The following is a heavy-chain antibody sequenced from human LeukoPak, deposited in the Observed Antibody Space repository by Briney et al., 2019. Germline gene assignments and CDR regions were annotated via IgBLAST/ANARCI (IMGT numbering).Heavy chain of an antibody. CDR1: GYTFTTYW. J-gene: IGHJ4*02. D-gene: IGHD1-26*01. CDR3: TRQEGSGSYYSY. Sequence: GESLKISCKGSGYTFTTYWIAWVRQMPGKGLEWMGIIAPSDSHTRYSPSFQGQVTISADKSSSTAYLQWSSLKASDTAMYYCTRQEGSGSYYSYWGQGTLVTVSS. V-gene: IGHV5-51*01. CDR2: IAPSDSHT.